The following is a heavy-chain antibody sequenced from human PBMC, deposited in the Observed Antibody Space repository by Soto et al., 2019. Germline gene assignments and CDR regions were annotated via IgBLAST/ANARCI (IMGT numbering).Heavy chain of an antibody. CDR3: AGYIPGVRLYGKGV. J-gene: IGHJ6*02. CDR2: IGESGTPT. D-gene: IGHD5-18*01. CDR1: GFTFSSYA. V-gene: IGHV3-23*01. Sequence: EVQLLESGGGLVQPGGSLRLSCAASGFTFSSYAMKWVRQAPGKGLEWVSLIGESGTPTYYADSVKGRFTISRDNSGNTLFLEMYSLEAGDPAVYYCAGYIPGVRLYGKGVWGQGDTVTVSS.